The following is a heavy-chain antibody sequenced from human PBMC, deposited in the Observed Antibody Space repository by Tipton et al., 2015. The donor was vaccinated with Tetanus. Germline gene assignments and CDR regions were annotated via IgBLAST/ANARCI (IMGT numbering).Heavy chain of an antibody. V-gene: IGHV3-15*07. Sequence: SLRLSCATSGLFFKNAWMNWVRQAPGKGLEWVGRIKSKSDGGTTDYAARVKDRFSISRDDSKNTLFLQMNSLKTEDTAVYYCTTSGRVGSGYRVGYWGRGTLVPVSS. D-gene: IGHD3-9*01. CDR3: TTSGRVGSGYRVGY. CDR2: IKSKSDGGTT. CDR1: GLFFKNAW. J-gene: IGHJ4*02.